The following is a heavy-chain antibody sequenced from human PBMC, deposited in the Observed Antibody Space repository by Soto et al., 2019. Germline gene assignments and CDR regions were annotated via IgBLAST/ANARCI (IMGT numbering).Heavy chain of an antibody. J-gene: IGHJ5*02. D-gene: IGHD1-26*01. CDR3: ARQVTREAHWFGP. V-gene: IGHV4-39*01. Sequence: SETLSLTCTVSGGSISSSSYYWGWIRQPPGKGLEWIGSIYYSGSTYYNPSLKSRVTISVDTSKNQFSLKLSSVTAADTVVYYCARQVTREAHWFGPWGQGTLVTVSS. CDR2: IYYSGST. CDR1: GGSISSSSYY.